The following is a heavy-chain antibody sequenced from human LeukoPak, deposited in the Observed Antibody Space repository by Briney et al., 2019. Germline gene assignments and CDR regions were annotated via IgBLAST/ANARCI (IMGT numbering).Heavy chain of an antibody. V-gene: IGHV3-23*01. CDR1: GFTFSSYA. CDR3: AKTVVRGVIKYYFDY. CDR2: ISGSGGGT. J-gene: IGHJ4*02. Sequence: GGSLRLSCAASGFTFSSYAMSWVRQAPGKGLAWVSAISGSGGGTYYADSVKGRFTISRDNSKNTLYLQMNSLRAEDTGVYYCAKTVVRGVIKYYFDYWGQGTLVTVSS. D-gene: IGHD3-10*01.